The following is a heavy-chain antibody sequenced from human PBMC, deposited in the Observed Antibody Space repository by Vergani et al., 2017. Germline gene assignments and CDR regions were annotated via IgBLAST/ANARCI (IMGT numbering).Heavy chain of an antibody. V-gene: IGHV4-4*01. CDR2: IYHSGST. CDR1: GGSISSSNW. D-gene: IGHD3/OR15-3a*01. J-gene: IGHJ6*03. Sequence: QVQLQESGPGLVKPPGTLSLTCAVSGGSISSSNWWSWDRQPPGKGLEWIGEIYHSGSTNYNPSLKSRVTISVDKSKNQFSLKLNSVTAADTAFYFCARGQTGYSRDWSTYFFYMDVWGKGTTVTVSS. CDR3: ARGQTGYSRDWSTYFFYMDV.